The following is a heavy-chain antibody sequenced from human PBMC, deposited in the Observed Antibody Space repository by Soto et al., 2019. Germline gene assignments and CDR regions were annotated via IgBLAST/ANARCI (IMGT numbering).Heavy chain of an antibody. J-gene: IGHJ6*02. CDR3: AKDVERGGWPKGPCYYYYGMDV. V-gene: IGHV3-30*18. Sequence: GGSLTLSCAASGFTFSSYGMHWVRQAPGKGLEWVAVIECDGSKKYYADTVQGRFTISRDNSKNALYLQMNSLRAEDTAVYYCAKDVERGGWPKGPCYYYYGMDVWGQGTTVTVPS. CDR1: GFTFSSYG. D-gene: IGHD6-19*01. CDR2: IECDGSKK.